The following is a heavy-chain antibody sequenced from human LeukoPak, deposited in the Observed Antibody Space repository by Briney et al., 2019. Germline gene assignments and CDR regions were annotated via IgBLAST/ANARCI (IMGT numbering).Heavy chain of an antibody. D-gene: IGHD3-22*01. CDR1: GGSISSYY. J-gene: IGHJ4*02. V-gene: IGHV4-4*07. CDR2: IYTSGST. Sequence: SETLSLTCTVSGGSISSYYWSWIRQPAGKGLEWIGRIYTSGSTNYNPSLKSRVTMSVDTSKNQFSLKLSSVTAADTAVYYCVRTYYYDSSGPSGYYFDYWGQGTLVTVSS. CDR3: VRTYYYDSSGPSGYYFDY.